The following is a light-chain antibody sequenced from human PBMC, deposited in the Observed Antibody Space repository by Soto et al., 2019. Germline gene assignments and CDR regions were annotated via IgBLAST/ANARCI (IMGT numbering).Light chain of an antibody. V-gene: IGKV3-15*01. CDR2: GAS. CDR1: QSVSSN. J-gene: IGKJ2*01. CDR3: PQYNDLPPYT. Sequence: EIVMTQSPATLSVSPGERATLSCRASQSVSSNLAWYQQKPGQAPRLLIYGASTRATGIPARFRGSGSGTEFTLTISSLPSEDFAVYYFPQYNDLPPYTFGRGTKVEIK.